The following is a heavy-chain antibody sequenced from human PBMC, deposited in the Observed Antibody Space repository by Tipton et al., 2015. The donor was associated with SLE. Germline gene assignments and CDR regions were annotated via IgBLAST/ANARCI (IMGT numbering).Heavy chain of an antibody. CDR1: GYTFTGHY. CDR3: AIGLTLLVVKDGFDV. D-gene: IGHD3-22*01. V-gene: IGHV1-2*06. CDR2: INPNTGNT. Sequence: QLVQSGAEVKKPGSSVKVSCKGSGYTFTGHYIHWVRQAPGQGLEWVGRINPNTGNTNYPQKFQGRVTMTRDTAISTAYMELSRLRTDDTAVYYCAIGLTLLVVKDGFDVWGQGTMVTVSS. J-gene: IGHJ3*01.